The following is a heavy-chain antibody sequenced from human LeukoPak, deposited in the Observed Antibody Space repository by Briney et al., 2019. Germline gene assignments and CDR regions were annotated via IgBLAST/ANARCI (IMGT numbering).Heavy chain of an antibody. CDR3: ARALAVAGTGGFDP. V-gene: IGHV3-74*01. CDR1: GFTFTSYW. Sequence: PGGSLRLSCAASGFTFTSYWMHWVRQAPGKGLVWVSRINTDGSSISYADSVKGRFTISRDNAKNTLYLQMSSLRAEDTAVYYCARALAVAGTGGFDPWGQGTLVTVSS. D-gene: IGHD6-19*01. CDR2: INTDGSSI. J-gene: IGHJ5*02.